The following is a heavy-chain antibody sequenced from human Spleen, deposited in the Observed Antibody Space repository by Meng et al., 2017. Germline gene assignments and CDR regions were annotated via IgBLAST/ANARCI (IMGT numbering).Heavy chain of an antibody. CDR3: ARDRHRRGYYDILTGYYGGFDY. D-gene: IGHD3-9*01. CDR2: IIPIFGTA. Sequence: SVKVSCKASGGTFSSYAISWVRQAPGQGLEWMGGIIPIFGTANYAQKFQGRVTITTDESTSTAYMELSSLRSEDTAVYYCARDRHRRGYYDILTGYYGGFDYWGQGTLVTVSS. V-gene: IGHV1-69*05. CDR1: GGTFSSYA. J-gene: IGHJ4*02.